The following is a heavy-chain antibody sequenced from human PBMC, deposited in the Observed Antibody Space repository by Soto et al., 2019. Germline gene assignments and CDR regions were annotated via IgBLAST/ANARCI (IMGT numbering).Heavy chain of an antibody. CDR2: ISSSGSTK. V-gene: IGHV3-48*02. D-gene: IGHD2-8*01. CDR1: GFTFSSYS. CDR3: ARVYSYGMDV. J-gene: IGHJ6*02. Sequence: GGSLRLSCAASGFTFSSYSLNWVRQAPGKGLEWVSYISSSGSTKYYADSVQGRFTILRDNAKNSLYLQMNSLRDEDTAVYYCARVYSYGMDVWRQGNTVTVS.